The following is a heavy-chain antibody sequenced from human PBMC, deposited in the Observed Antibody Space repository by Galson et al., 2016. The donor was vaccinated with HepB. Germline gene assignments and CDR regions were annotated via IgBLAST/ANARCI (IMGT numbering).Heavy chain of an antibody. CDR2: TYYRSKWWH. V-gene: IGHV6-1*01. Sequence: CAISGDSVSNINVAWNWIRQSPSRGLEWLGRTYYRSKWWHTYAVSMKSRTTINPDTFKNQFSLQLNSVTPEDTAVYYCARAEANWDGGGDNYFDSWGQGSLVTVS. D-gene: IGHD7-27*01. CDR3: ARAEANWDGGGDNYFDS. CDR1: GDSVSNINVA. J-gene: IGHJ5*01.